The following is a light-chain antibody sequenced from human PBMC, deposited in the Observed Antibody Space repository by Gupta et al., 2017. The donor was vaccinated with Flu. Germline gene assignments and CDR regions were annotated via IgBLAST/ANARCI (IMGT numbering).Light chain of an antibody. CDR1: QSISSY. V-gene: IGKV1-39*01. CDR2: AVS. Sequence: DIQMTLSPSSLSASVGDRVTITCRDSQSISSYLNWYQQKPGKAPKLLTYAVSSLQGGVPSKFSGSGSGTDFTLTISSLQAEDFATYYCQQNYSSTWTFGQGTKVEIK. J-gene: IGKJ1*01. CDR3: QQNYSSTWT.